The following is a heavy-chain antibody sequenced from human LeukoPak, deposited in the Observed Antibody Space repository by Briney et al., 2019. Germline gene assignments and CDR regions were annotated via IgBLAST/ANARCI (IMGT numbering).Heavy chain of an antibody. CDR1: GVTFGSYA. Sequence: EASVTVSFKASGVTFGSYAISWVRQAPGQGLEWMGRIIPILTITNYAQESQGRVTITADRSTTTAYMELNSLRSEDTAVYYCARDRVGEFFDLWGQGTLVTVSS. J-gene: IGHJ4*02. V-gene: IGHV1-69*04. CDR3: ARDRVGEFFDL. CDR2: IIPILTIT. D-gene: IGHD1-26*01.